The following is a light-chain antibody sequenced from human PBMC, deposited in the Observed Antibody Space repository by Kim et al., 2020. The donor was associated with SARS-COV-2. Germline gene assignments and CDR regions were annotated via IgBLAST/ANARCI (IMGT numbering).Light chain of an antibody. CDR2: DAS. Sequence: EIVLTQSPGTLSLSPGERATLSCRASQSVSSNLAWYEHKPGQAPRLLIYDASDRAPGIPARFSGSGSGTDFTLTISSLEPEDFAIYYCQQRSNWPYTFGQGTKLEI. V-gene: IGKV3-11*01. CDR1: QSVSSN. CDR3: QQRSNWPYT. J-gene: IGKJ2*01.